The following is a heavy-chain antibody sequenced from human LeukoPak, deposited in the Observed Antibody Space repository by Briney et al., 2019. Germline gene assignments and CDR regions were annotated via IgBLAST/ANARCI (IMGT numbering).Heavy chain of an antibody. J-gene: IGHJ4*02. CDR1: GYTFTGYY. V-gene: IGHV1-2*02. Sequence: EASVKVPCKASGYTFTGYYIHWVRQAPGQGLEWMGWINPNSGGTNSAQKFQGRVSMTRDTSISTAYMELSRLRSDDTAVYYCARGWGAIEVPGTTDYWGQGTLVTVSS. CDR3: ARGWGAIEVPGTTDY. D-gene: IGHD1-1*01. CDR2: INPNSGGT.